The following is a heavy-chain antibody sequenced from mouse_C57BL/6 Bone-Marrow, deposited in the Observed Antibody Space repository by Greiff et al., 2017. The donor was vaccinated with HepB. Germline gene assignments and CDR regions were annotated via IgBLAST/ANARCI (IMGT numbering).Heavy chain of an antibody. D-gene: IGHD2-4*01. CDR2: IDPNSGGT. CDR3: AREGNSGEDYDYDGYFDY. V-gene: IGHV1-72*01. J-gene: IGHJ2*01. CDR1: GYTFTSYW. Sequence: VQLQQSGAELVKPGASVKLSCKASGYTFTSYWMHWVKQRPGRGLEWIGRIDPNSGGTKYNEKFKSKATLTVDKPSSTAYMQLSSLTSEDSAVYYCAREGNSGEDYDYDGYFDYWGQGTTLTVSS.